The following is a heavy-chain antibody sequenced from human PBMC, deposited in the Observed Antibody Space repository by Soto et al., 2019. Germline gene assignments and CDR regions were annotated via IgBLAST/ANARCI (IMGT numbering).Heavy chain of an antibody. D-gene: IGHD1-1*01. CDR1: GYTFTSYA. V-gene: IGHV1-3*01. Sequence: GASVKVSCKASGYTFTSYAMHCVRQSPGQRLEWMGWINAGNGNTKFSQKFQGRVTLTRDTSATTAYMELSSLRSEDTAVYYCAREMGNWNDGWFDPWGQGTLVTVSS. CDR3: AREMGNWNDGWFDP. J-gene: IGHJ5*02. CDR2: INAGNGNT.